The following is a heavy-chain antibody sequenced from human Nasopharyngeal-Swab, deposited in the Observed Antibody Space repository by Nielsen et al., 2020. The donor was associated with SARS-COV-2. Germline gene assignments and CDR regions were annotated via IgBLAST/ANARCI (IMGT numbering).Heavy chain of an antibody. J-gene: IGHJ4*02. D-gene: IGHD2-8*01. CDR2: IWYDGSNK. CDR1: GFTFSSYG. V-gene: IGHV3-33*01. CDR3: ARDREWVSFDY. Sequence: GESLKISCAASGFTFSSYGMHWVRQAPGKGPEWVAVIWYDGSNKYYADSVKGRFTISRDNSKNTLYLQMNSLRAEDTAVYYCARDREWVSFDYWGQGTLVTVSS.